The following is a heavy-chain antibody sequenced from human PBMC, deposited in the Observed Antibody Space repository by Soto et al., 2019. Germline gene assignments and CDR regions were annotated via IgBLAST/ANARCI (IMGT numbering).Heavy chain of an antibody. CDR3: AGGRQLFQSLDAFDI. Sequence: QVQLVQSGAEVKKPGSSVKVSCKASGGTFNSYPITWVRRAPGQGLEWMGGIVPVFDTANYAQRFQGRVTITSAQSSXTVYLDLSSLRSEDTAVYYCAGGRQLFQSLDAFDIWGQGTLVTVSS. V-gene: IGHV1-69*05. CDR2: IVPVFDTA. CDR1: GGTFNSYP. D-gene: IGHD2-2*01. J-gene: IGHJ3*02.